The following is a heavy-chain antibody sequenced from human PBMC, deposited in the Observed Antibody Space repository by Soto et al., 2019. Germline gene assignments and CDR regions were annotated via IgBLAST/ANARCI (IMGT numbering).Heavy chain of an antibody. J-gene: IGHJ4*02. Sequence: GGSLRLSCAASGFTFSSYAMSWVRQAPGKGREWVSAISGSGGSTYYADSVKGRFTISRDNSKNTLYLQMNSLRAEDTAVYYCAKGHGSGYGGLPDYWGQGTLVTVSS. CDR2: ISGSGGST. D-gene: IGHD5-12*01. CDR3: AKGHGSGYGGLPDY. V-gene: IGHV3-23*01. CDR1: GFTFSSYA.